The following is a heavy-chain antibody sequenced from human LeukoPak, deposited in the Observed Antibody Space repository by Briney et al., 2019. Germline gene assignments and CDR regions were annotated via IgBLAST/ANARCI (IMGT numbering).Heavy chain of an antibody. D-gene: IGHD6-13*01. CDR1: GGSISSYY. Sequence: SETLSLTCTVSGGSISSYYWSWIRQPPGKGLEWIGYIYYSGSTNYNPSLKSRVTISVDTSKNQFSLKLSSVTAADTAVYYCAREAAAQYYFDYWGQGTLVTASS. CDR3: AREAAAQYYFDY. J-gene: IGHJ4*02. CDR2: IYYSGST. V-gene: IGHV4-59*12.